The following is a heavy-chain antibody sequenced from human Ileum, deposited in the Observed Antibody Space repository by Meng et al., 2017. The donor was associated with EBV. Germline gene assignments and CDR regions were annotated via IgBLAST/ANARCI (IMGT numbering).Heavy chain of an antibody. Sequence: QLHWQEPDPGLVKPSEDTSLTCSVSGGSITSYSYYWGWIRQPPGKGLEWIATIYHTGSTYYNPSLKSRVTISVDTSKNEFSLKVTSVTAADTALYYCARRDTAWFDPWGRGTLVTVSS. J-gene: IGHJ5*02. CDR2: IYHTGST. CDR1: GGSITSYSYY. D-gene: IGHD2-21*02. CDR3: ARRDTAWFDP. V-gene: IGHV4-39*01.